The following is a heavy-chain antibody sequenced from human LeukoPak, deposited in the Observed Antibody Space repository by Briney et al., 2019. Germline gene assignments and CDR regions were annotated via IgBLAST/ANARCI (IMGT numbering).Heavy chain of an antibody. Sequence: PGGSLRLSCTASGFAFSSYAMSWVRQAPGKGREWVSAISGSGVTTYYADSVMGRFTISRDSSKNTLYVQMNRLRAEDTAVYYCAKANRDYDFWSGYPCFEYWGQGTLVTVSS. D-gene: IGHD3-3*01. CDR2: ISGSGVTT. J-gene: IGHJ4*02. V-gene: IGHV3-23*01. CDR3: AKANRDYDFWSGYPCFEY. CDR1: GFAFSSYA.